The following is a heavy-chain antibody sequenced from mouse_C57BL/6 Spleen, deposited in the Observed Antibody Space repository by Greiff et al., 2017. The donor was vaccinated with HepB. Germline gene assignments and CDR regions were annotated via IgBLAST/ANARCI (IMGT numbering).Heavy chain of an antibody. V-gene: IGHV2-2*01. CDR2: IWSGGST. Sequence: QVQLKESGPGLVQPSQSLSITCTVSGFSLTSYGVHWVRQSPGKGLEWLGVIWSGGSTDYNAAFISRLSISKDNSKSQVFFKMNSLQADDTAIYYCARTDDYDRGFYYAMDYWGQGTSVTVSS. CDR3: ARTDDYDRGFYYAMDY. J-gene: IGHJ4*01. D-gene: IGHD2-4*01. CDR1: GFSLTSYG.